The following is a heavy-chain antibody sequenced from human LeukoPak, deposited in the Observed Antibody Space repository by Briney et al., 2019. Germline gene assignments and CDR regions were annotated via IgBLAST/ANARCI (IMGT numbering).Heavy chain of an antibody. Sequence: ASVKVSCKASGYTFTGYYMHWVRQAPGPGLEWMGWINPNSGGTNYAQKFQGRVTMTRDTSISTAYMELSRLRSDDTAVYYCARGAAMAIYYYYGMDVWGQGTTVTVSS. CDR2: INPNSGGT. CDR3: ARGAAMAIYYYYGMDV. J-gene: IGHJ6*02. V-gene: IGHV1-2*02. CDR1: GYTFTGYY. D-gene: IGHD5-18*01.